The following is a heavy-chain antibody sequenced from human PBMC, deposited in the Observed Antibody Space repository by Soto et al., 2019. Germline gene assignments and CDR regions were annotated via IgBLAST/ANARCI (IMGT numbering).Heavy chain of an antibody. CDR1: GFTFSSYG. J-gene: IGHJ6*02. D-gene: IGHD2-15*01. Sequence: GGSLRLSCAASGFTFSSYGMHWVRQAPGKGLEWVAVIWYDGSNKYHADSVKGRFTISRDNSKNALYLQMNSLRAEDTAVYYCARMGKPVAATHSFSLYYYYGVDVWGQGTTVTVSS. CDR3: ARMGKPVAATHSFSLYYYYGVDV. CDR2: IWYDGSNK. V-gene: IGHV3-33*01.